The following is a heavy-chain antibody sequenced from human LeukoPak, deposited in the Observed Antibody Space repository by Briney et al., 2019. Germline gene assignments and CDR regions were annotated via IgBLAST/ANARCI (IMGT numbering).Heavy chain of an antibody. CDR2: IYYSGST. Sequence: SETLSLTCTVSGGSISSSSYYWGWIRQPPGKGLEWIGSIYYSGSTYYNPSLKSRVTISVDTSKNQFSLKLSSVTAADTAVYYCASVGSGWCDYWGQGTLVTVSS. J-gene: IGHJ4*02. CDR1: GGSISSSSYY. CDR3: ASVGSGWCDY. V-gene: IGHV4-39*01. D-gene: IGHD6-19*01.